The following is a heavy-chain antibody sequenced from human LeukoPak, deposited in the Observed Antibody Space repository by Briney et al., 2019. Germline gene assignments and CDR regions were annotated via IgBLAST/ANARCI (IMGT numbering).Heavy chain of an antibody. V-gene: IGHV4-39*07. CDR2: IYYSGST. J-gene: IGHJ4*02. Sequence: SETLSLTCTVSGGSISSSSYYWGWIRQPPGKGLEWIGSIYYSGSTYYNPSLKSRVTISVDTSKNQFSLKLSSVTAADTAVYYCARGGILTGYKIDYWGQGTLVTVSS. D-gene: IGHD3-9*01. CDR1: GGSISSSSYY. CDR3: ARGGILTGYKIDY.